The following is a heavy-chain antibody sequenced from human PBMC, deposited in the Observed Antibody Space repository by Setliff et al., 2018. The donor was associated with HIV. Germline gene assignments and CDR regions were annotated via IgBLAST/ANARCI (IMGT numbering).Heavy chain of an antibody. V-gene: IGHV3-7*03. J-gene: IGHJ4*02. CDR1: GFTFSSYA. Sequence: GGSLRLSCAASGFTFSSYAMSWVRQAPGKGLEWVANIKQDLSEKHYVDSVKGRFIISRDNARNAVYLHMNSLRVEDTAVYYCARAYTGYEYWGQGTQVTVSS. D-gene: IGHD5-12*01. CDR3: ARAYTGYEY. CDR2: IKQDLSEK.